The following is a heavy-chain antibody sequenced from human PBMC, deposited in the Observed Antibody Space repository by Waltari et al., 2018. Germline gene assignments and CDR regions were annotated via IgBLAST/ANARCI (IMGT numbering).Heavy chain of an antibody. Sequence: QVQLQESGPGLVKPSETLSLTCTVSGGSISSYYWSWIRQPAGKGLEWIGRIYTSGGTNYNPALKSRVTMSVDTSKNQFSLKLSSVTAADTAVYYCARFGGVTPDYYYYGMDVWGQGTTVTVSS. J-gene: IGHJ6*02. CDR2: IYTSGGT. D-gene: IGHD2-8*02. V-gene: IGHV4-4*07. CDR1: GGSISSYY. CDR3: ARFGGVTPDYYYYGMDV.